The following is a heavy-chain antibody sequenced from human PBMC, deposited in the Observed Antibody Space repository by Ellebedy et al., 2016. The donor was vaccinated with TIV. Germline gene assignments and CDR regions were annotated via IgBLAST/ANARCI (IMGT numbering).Heavy chain of an antibody. V-gene: IGHV4-59*01. Sequence: SETLSLTCTVSGGSISSYYWSWIRQPPGKGLEWIGYIYYSGSTNYNPSLKSRVTISVDTSKNQFSLKLRSVTAADTAVYYCARSAARSYYYYYYGMDYWGQGTLVTVSS. CDR1: GGSISSYY. CDR3: ARSAARSYYYYYYGMDY. J-gene: IGHJ6*02. CDR2: IYYSGST. D-gene: IGHD6-6*01.